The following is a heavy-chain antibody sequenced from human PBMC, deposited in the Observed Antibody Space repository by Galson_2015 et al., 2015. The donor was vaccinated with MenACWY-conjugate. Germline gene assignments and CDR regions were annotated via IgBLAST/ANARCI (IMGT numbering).Heavy chain of an antibody. CDR2: IRVSNGDT. CDR1: GYTFTTSG. CDR3: VRYSSLYDYFDS. J-gene: IGHJ4*02. Sequence: SGRVSCKGSGYTFTTSGITWSRQAPGQGLEWMGSIRVSNGDTQFAQSFQDRISMIANTSTDTTYMELRNLRSDDTARYYCVRYSSLYDYFDSWGQGTLVTVSS. V-gene: IGHV1-18*01. D-gene: IGHD6-19*01.